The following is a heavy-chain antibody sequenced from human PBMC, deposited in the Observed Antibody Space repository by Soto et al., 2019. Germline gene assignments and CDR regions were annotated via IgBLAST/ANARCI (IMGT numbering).Heavy chain of an antibody. CDR3: ARGYYGSEGTEYFQH. CDR1: GFPFSAYW. V-gene: IGHV3-74*03. J-gene: IGHJ1*01. CDR2: SNSDASST. D-gene: IGHD3-10*01. Sequence: EVQLVESGGGLVQPGGSLILSCTASGFPFSAYWMHWVRQAPGKGLVWISRSNSDASSTTYADSVKGRFTISRDNAENRMFLQRNSLRVDDTAVYYCARGYYGSEGTEYFQHWGRGTLVTVSS.